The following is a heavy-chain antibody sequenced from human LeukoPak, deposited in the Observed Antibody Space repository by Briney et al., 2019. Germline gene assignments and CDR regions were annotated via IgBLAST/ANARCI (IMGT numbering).Heavy chain of an antibody. Sequence: ASVKVSCKASGYTFTSYGISWVRQAPGQGLEWMGWISAYNGNTNYAQKLQGRVTMTTDTSTSTAYMELRSLRSDDTAVYYCAATYYYDSSGYYTALDYWGQGTLVTVSS. D-gene: IGHD3-22*01. J-gene: IGHJ4*02. CDR3: AATYYYDSSGYYTALDY. V-gene: IGHV1-18*01. CDR2: ISAYNGNT. CDR1: GYTFTSYG.